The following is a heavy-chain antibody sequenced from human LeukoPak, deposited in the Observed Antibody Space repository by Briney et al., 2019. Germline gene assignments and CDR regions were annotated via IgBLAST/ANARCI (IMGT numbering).Heavy chain of an antibody. J-gene: IGHJ4*02. CDR3: AFNNPGYSSGWYHLLY. V-gene: IGHV1-2*02. CDR2: INPNSGGT. Sequence: VASVKVSCKASGYTFTGYYMHWVRQAPGQGLEWMGWINPNSGGTNYAQKFQGRVTMTRDTSISTAYMELSRLRSDDTAVYYCAFNNPGYSSGWYHLLYWGQGTLVTVSS. D-gene: IGHD6-19*01. CDR1: GYTFTGYY.